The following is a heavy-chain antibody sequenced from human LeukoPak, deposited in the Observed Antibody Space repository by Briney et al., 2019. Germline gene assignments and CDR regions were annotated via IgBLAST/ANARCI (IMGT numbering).Heavy chain of an antibody. CDR2: ISWNSGSI. J-gene: IGHJ3*02. Sequence: GGSLRLSCAASGFTFDDYAMPWVRQAPGKGLEWVSGISWNSGSIGYADSVKGRFTISRGNAKNSLYLQMNSLRAEDTALYYCAKPMDTAMAPGDAFDIWGQGTMVTVSS. V-gene: IGHV3-9*01. D-gene: IGHD5-18*01. CDR1: GFTFDDYA. CDR3: AKPMDTAMAPGDAFDI.